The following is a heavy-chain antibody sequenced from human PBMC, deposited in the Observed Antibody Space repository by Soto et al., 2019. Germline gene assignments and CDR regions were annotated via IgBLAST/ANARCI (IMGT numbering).Heavy chain of an antibody. J-gene: IGHJ3*02. CDR3: AREVFLAFAFDI. CDR2: ISSSGSTI. D-gene: IGHD3-10*01. V-gene: IGHV3-48*03. CDR1: GFTFSSYE. Sequence: EVQLVESGGGLVQPGGSLRLSCAASGFTFSSYEMNWVRQAPGKGLEWVSYISSSGSTIYYADSVKGRFTISRDNAKNSLYLQMNSLRAEDTAVYYCAREVFLAFAFDIWGQGTMVTVSS.